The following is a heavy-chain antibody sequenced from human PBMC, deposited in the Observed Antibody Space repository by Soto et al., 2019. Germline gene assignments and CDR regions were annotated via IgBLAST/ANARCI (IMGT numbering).Heavy chain of an antibody. D-gene: IGHD2-15*01. CDR3: ARDPYCSGGSCYSYGMDV. CDR2: ISYDGSNK. J-gene: IGHJ6*02. V-gene: IGHV3-30-3*01. CDR1: GFTFSSYA. Sequence: LRLSCAASGFTFSSYAMHWVRQAPGKGLEWVAVISYDGSNKYYADSVKGRFTISRDNSKNTLYLQMNSLRAEDTAVYYCARDPYCSGGSCYSYGMDVWGQGTTVTVSS.